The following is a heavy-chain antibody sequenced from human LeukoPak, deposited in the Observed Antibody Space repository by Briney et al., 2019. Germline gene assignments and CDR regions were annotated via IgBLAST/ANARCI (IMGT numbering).Heavy chain of an antibody. D-gene: IGHD6-13*01. J-gene: IGHJ3*01. CDR1: GFTFRTYE. V-gene: IGHV3-48*03. CDR3: ARVGYSSSWHSGSAFDF. Sequence: GGSLRLSCAASGFTFRTYEMNWVRQAPGKGLEWVAYIYNSENPIKYADSVKGRFTISRDNAKKSLYLQMNSLRVEDTAIYYCARVGYSSSWHSGSAFDFWGQGTVVTVSS. CDR2: IYNSENPI.